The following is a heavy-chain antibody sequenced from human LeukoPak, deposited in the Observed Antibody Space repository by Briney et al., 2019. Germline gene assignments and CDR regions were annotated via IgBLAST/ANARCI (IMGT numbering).Heavy chain of an antibody. Sequence: SETLSLTCTVSGGSISSGAYYWSWIRQPPGKGLEWIGYIYHSGSTYYNPSLKSRVTISVDRSKNQFSLKLSSVTAADTAVYYCARDLRTNWNFDYYYMDVWGKGTTVTVSS. D-gene: IGHD1-7*01. CDR3: ARDLRTNWNFDYYYMDV. CDR1: GGSISSGAYY. CDR2: IYHSGST. V-gene: IGHV4-30-2*01. J-gene: IGHJ6*03.